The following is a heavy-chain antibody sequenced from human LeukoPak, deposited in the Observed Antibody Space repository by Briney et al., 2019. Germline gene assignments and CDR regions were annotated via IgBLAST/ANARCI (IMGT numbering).Heavy chain of an antibody. V-gene: IGHV3-30-3*01. D-gene: IGHD2-8*02. CDR2: ISNDGNNK. J-gene: IGHJ4*02. CDR1: GFTFSGYA. CDR3: ASDFRSYNIRWCLDY. Sequence: GGSLRLTCAASGFTFSGYAMYWVRQAPGKGLEWVAVISNDGNNKYYADSVKGRFTISRDNSKNTLYLQMNSLRAEDTAVYYCASDFRSYNIRWCLDYWGQGTLVTVSS.